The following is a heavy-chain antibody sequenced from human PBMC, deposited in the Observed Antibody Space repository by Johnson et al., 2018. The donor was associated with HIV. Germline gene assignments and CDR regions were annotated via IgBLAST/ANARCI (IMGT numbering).Heavy chain of an antibody. D-gene: IGHD3-22*01. CDR3: ARDRGYWDAFDI. Sequence: QLVESGGGVVRPGGSLRLSCAASGFTFDDFGMGWVRQAPGKGLEWVSGINWNGGRTGYADSVKGRFTISRDNAKNSLYLQMNSLRGEDTALYYCARDRGYWDAFDIWGQGTMVTVSS. CDR1: GFTFDDFG. V-gene: IGHV3-20*04. CDR2: INWNGGRT. J-gene: IGHJ3*02.